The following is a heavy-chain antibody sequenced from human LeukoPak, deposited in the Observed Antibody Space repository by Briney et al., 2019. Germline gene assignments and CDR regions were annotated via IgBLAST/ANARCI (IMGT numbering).Heavy chain of an antibody. CDR2: MYYSGTT. V-gene: IGHV4-59*01. CDR1: GDSISSYY. D-gene: IGHD3-10*01. CDR3: ARGRGVRGVIYYYYGMDV. Sequence: SETLFLTCTVSGDSISSYYWSWIRQPPGRGLEWIGYMYYSGTTNFNPSLKSRVTISVDTSKNQFSLKLSSVTAADTAVYYCARGRGVRGVIYYYYGMDVWGQGTTVTVSS. J-gene: IGHJ6*02.